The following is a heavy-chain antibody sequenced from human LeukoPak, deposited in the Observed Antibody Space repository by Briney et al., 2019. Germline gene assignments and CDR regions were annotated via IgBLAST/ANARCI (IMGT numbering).Heavy chain of an antibody. Sequence: GGSLRLSCAASGFSFSSYSMNWVRQAPGKGLEWVSYISSSSSTIYYADSVKGRFTISRDNAKNSLYLQMNSLRVEDTAVFYCATPNFRSSLLLDYWGQGILVTVSS. D-gene: IGHD6-6*01. CDR3: ATPNFRSSLLLDY. J-gene: IGHJ4*02. CDR1: GFSFSSYS. CDR2: ISSSSSTI. V-gene: IGHV3-48*01.